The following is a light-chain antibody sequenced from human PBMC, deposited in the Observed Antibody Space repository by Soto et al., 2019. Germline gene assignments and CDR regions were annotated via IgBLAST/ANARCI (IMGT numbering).Light chain of an antibody. CDR2: DTY. J-gene: IGKJ5*01. CDR3: QQRSSWPPIT. V-gene: IGKV3-11*01. Sequence: EIVMTQSPATLSVSPGERATLSCRASQSVSSTYLAWYQHKPGQAPRLLIYDTYNRATGIPARFSGSGSGTDFTLTISSLEPEDFAVYYCQQRSSWPPITFGQGTRLEIK. CDR1: QSVSSTY.